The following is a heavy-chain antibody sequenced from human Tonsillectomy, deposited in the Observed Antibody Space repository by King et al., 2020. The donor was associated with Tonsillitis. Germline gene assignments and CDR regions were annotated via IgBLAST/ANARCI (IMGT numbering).Heavy chain of an antibody. Sequence: QLQESGPGLVRPSQTLSLTCTVSGGSISRGGYYWSWIRQLPGKGLEWIGYVYYSGRTYYNPSLKSRLTISVDTSGNQFSLKLSSVTAADTAVYYCAGSGATFDCWGQGTLVTVSS. D-gene: IGHD1-26*01. CDR1: GGSISRGGYY. V-gene: IGHV4-31*03. CDR3: AGSGATFDC. CDR2: VYYSGRT. J-gene: IGHJ4*02.